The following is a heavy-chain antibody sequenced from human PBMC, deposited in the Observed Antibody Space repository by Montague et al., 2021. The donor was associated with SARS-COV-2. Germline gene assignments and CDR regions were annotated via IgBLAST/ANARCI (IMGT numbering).Heavy chain of an antibody. V-gene: IGHV6-1*01. CDR1: GYSVAVIELR. J-gene: IGHJ4*02. CDR2: CYYMPERNN. D-gene: IGHD6-19*01. CDR3: VRYIGWFYFEF. Sequence: CAISGYSVAVIELRCRWEEQTPERRLRQLGGCYYMPERNNDYAPSVRGRLTVNPDASKNEFSLELNYVTPEDTAVYYCVRYIGWFYFEFWGKGTLVTVS.